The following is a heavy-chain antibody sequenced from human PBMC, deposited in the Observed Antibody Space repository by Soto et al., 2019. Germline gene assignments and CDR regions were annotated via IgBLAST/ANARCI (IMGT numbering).Heavy chain of an antibody. CDR3: ARDKQGHYDFWSGSKFDP. CDR2: IIPIFGTA. Sequence: ASVNVSCKSSGGTFSSYSISWGRQAPGQGLEWMGGIIPIFGTANYAQKFQGRVTITADESTSTAYMELSSLRSEDTAVYYCARDKQGHYDFWSGSKFDPWGQGTLVTVSS. V-gene: IGHV1-69*13. CDR1: GGTFSSYS. J-gene: IGHJ5*02. D-gene: IGHD3-3*01.